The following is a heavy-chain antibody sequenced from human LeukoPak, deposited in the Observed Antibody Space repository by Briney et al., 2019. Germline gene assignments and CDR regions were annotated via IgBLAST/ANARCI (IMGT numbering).Heavy chain of an antibody. CDR3: ARANPKGRDGYNFDY. V-gene: IGHV1-69*04. D-gene: IGHD5-24*01. J-gene: IGHJ4*02. Sequence: ASVKVSCKASGYTFTSYAISWVRQAPGQGLEWMGRIIPILGIANYAQKFQGRVTITADKSTSTAYMELSSLRSEDTAVYYCARANPKGRDGYNFDYWGQGTLVTVSS. CDR1: GYTFTSYA. CDR2: IIPILGIA.